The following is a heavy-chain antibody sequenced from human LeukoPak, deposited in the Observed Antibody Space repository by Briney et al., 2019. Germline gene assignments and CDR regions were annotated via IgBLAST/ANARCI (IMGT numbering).Heavy chain of an antibody. V-gene: IGHV4-39*01. CDR3: ARHYGDTYPSLVYYFDY. CDR2: IYYSGSI. CDR1: GGSISSSSYY. J-gene: IGHJ4*02. Sequence: SETLSLTCTVSGGSISSSSYYWGWIRQPPGKGLEWHGSIYYSGSIYYNPSLKSRVTISVDTSKNQFSLKLSSVTAADTAVYYCARHYGDTYPSLVYYFDYWGQGTLVTVSS. D-gene: IGHD4-17*01.